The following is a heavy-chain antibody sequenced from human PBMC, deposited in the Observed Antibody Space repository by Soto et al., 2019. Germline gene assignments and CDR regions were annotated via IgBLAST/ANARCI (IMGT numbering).Heavy chain of an antibody. J-gene: IGHJ4*02. CDR1: GYTFASYA. CDR3: ARGHSSGWYYFDY. V-gene: IGHV1-3*01. Sequence: ASVKVSCKASGYTFASYAMQWVRQAPGQRLEWMGWINAGNGNTKYSQKFQGRVTITRDTSASTAYMELSSLRSEDTAVYYCARGHSSGWYYFDYWGQGTLVTVSS. CDR2: INAGNGNT. D-gene: IGHD6-19*01.